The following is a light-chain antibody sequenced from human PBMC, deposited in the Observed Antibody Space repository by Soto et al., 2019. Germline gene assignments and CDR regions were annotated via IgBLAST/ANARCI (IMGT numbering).Light chain of an antibody. CDR2: GAS. CDR3: QQYDSSPWT. J-gene: IGKJ1*01. CDR1: QSVKRNY. V-gene: IGKV3-20*01. Sequence: EIVLTQSPGTLSLSPGERATLSCRTSQSVKRNYLAWYQQKPGQAPRLFIYGASSRAAGIPDRFSGFGSGTDFTLTISRLELDDFAVYYCQQYDSSPWTFGQGTKVEVK.